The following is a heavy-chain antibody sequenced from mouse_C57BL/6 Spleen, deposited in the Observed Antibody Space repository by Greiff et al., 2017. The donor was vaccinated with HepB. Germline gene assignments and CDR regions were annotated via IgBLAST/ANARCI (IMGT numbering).Heavy chain of an antibody. CDR3: ARDYYGSSPYYFDY. CDR1: GFTFSSYA. J-gene: IGHJ2*01. Sequence: EVNVVESGGGLVKPGGSLKLSCAASGFTFSSYAMSWVRQTPEKRLEWVATISDGGSYTYYPDNVKGRFTISRDNAKNNLYLQMSHLKSEDTAMYYCARDYYGSSPYYFDYWGQGTTLTVSS. D-gene: IGHD1-1*01. V-gene: IGHV5-4*01. CDR2: ISDGGSYT.